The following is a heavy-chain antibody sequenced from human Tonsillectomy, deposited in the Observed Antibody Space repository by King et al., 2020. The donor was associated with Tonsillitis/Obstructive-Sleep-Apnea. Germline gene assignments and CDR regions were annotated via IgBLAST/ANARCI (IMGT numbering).Heavy chain of an antibody. CDR2: ISSDGSNE. D-gene: IGHD4-17*01. V-gene: IGHV3-30*18. Sequence: VQLVESGGGVVQPGRSLRLSCAASGFTFSSYGMHWVRQAPGKGLEWVATISSDGSNEYYADSVKGRFTISRDKSRNTLYLQINSLKAEDTAVYHCAKDDYGDYYYYGMDVWGPGTTVSVSS. CDR3: AKDDYGDYYYYGMDV. J-gene: IGHJ6*02. CDR1: GFTFSSYG.